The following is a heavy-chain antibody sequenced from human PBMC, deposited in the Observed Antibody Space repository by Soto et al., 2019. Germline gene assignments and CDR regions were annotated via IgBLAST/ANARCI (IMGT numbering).Heavy chain of an antibody. D-gene: IGHD6-19*01. V-gene: IGHV3-23*01. J-gene: IGHJ4*02. CDR3: AKRSNYNSGWLDS. CDR1: GFTFTTYA. CDR2: ISGSGGST. Sequence: EFQLLQSGGGLVQPGGSLRLSCAASGFTFTTYAMNWVRQAPGKGLEWVSAISGSGGSTYYTDSVKGRFTISRDNSKNTLYLQMNGLRAEDTALYYCAKRSNYNSGWLDSWGQGTLVTVSS.